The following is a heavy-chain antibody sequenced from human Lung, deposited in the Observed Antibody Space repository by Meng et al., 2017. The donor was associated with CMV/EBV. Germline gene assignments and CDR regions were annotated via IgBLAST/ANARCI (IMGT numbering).Heavy chain of an antibody. D-gene: IGHD2-2*01. CDR1: GYSFTSYW. J-gene: IGHJ5*02. Sequence: GGSLRLXXQGSGYSFTSYWIAWVRQMPGKGLEWMGIIYPGDSDTTYSPSFQGQVTISADNSISTTYLQWNSLRASDTAMYYCARQLDTRTWDNWFDPWGQGTXVTVSS. V-gene: IGHV5-51*01. CDR3: ARQLDTRTWDNWFDP. CDR2: IYPGDSDT.